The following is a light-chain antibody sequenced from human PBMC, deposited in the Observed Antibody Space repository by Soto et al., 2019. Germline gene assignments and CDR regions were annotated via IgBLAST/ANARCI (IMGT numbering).Light chain of an antibody. CDR3: SSFTSSTDVI. CDR2: EVY. J-gene: IGLJ2*01. Sequence: QSALTQPASVSGSPGQSITISCTATRSDIGGYNYVSWYQQHPGKAPKLIIYEVYNRPSGVSIRFSGSKSGNTASLTISGLQAEDEADYYCSSFTSSTDVIFGGGTKVTVL. CDR1: RSDIGGYNY. V-gene: IGLV2-14*01.